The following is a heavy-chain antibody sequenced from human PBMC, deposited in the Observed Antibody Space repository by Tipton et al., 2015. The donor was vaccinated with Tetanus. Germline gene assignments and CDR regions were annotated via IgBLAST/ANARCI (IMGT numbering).Heavy chain of an antibody. Sequence: TLSLTCTVSGASIGSISYYWSWIRQPPGKGLEWIGYTYYSGSTGYNPSLKSRVTISIDSSKNQFSPKLTSVTAADTAVYYCARDERYGDYAYWGQGALVTVSS. D-gene: IGHD4-17*01. CDR3: ARDERYGDYAY. CDR2: TYYSGST. J-gene: IGHJ4*02. CDR1: GASIGSISYY. V-gene: IGHV4-61*01.